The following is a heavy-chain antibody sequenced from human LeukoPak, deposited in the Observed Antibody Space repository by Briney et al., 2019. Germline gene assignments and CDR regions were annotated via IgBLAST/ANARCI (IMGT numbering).Heavy chain of an antibody. V-gene: IGHV4-34*01. Sequence: LETLSLTCAVYGGSFSGYYWSWVRQPPGKGLEWIGEINHSGSTNYNPSLKSRVTISVDTSKNQFSLKLSSVTAADTAVYYCARGPTYYDFWSGYFNGMDVWGQGTTVTVSS. CDR2: INHSGST. J-gene: IGHJ6*02. CDR3: ARGPTYYDFWSGYFNGMDV. CDR1: GGSFSGYY. D-gene: IGHD3-3*01.